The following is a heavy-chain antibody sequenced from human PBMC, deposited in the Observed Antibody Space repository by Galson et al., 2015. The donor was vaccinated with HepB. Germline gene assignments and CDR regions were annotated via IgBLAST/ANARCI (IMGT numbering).Heavy chain of an antibody. Sequence: SLRLSCAASGFTFSSYAMSWVRQAPGKGLEWVSVISGSGHNTYYADSVKGRFIISRDNSKNTLYMEMNSLRPEDTGAYYCAKHRVTVEPFDHWGQGTPVTVS. CDR3: AKHRVTVEPFDH. J-gene: IGHJ4*02. D-gene: IGHD4-23*01. CDR2: ISGSGHNT. V-gene: IGHV3-23*01. CDR1: GFTFSSYA.